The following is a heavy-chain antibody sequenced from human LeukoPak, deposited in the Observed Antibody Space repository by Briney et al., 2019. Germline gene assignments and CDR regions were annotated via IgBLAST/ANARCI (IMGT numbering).Heavy chain of an antibody. Sequence: SETLSLTCTVSGGSISSGDYYWSWIRQPPGKGLEWIGYNYYSGSTYYNPSLKSRVTISVDTSKNQFSLKLSSVTAADTAVYYCAANSITIFGVATYYFDYWGQGTLVTVSS. CDR3: AANSITIFGVATYYFDY. J-gene: IGHJ4*02. V-gene: IGHV4-30-4*02. CDR2: NYYSGST. D-gene: IGHD3-3*01. CDR1: GGSISSGDYY.